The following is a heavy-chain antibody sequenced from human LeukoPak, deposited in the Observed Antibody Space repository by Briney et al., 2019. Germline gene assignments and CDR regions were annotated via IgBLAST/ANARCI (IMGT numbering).Heavy chain of an antibody. V-gene: IGHV3-66*01. CDR1: GFTVSSNY. Sequence: GGSLRLSCAASGFTVSSNYMSWVRQAPGKGLEWVSVIYSGGSTYYADSVKGRFTISRDNSKNTLYLQMNSLRAEDTAVYYCARAQSAMIVSVFDYWGQGTLVTVSS. J-gene: IGHJ4*02. CDR3: ARAQSAMIVSVFDY. D-gene: IGHD3-22*01. CDR2: IYSGGST.